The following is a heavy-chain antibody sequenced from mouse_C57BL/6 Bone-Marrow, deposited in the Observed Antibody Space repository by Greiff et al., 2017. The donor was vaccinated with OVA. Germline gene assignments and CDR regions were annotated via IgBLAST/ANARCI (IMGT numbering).Heavy chain of an antibody. J-gene: IGHJ4*01. D-gene: IGHD2-2*01. CDR1: GFNIKDYY. CDR3: TTEGYDAYAMDY. CDR2: IDPEDGDT. V-gene: IGHV14-1*01. Sequence: EVQLQQSGAELVRPGASVKLSCTASGFNIKDYYMHWVKQRPEQGLEWIGRIDPEDGDTEYAPKFQGKATMTADTSSNTAYLQLSSLTSEDTAVYYCTTEGYDAYAMDYWGQGTSVTVSS.